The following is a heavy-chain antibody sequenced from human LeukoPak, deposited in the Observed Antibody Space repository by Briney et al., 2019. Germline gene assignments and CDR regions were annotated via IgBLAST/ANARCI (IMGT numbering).Heavy chain of an antibody. D-gene: IGHD1-26*01. CDR2: ISYVVDA. J-gene: IGHJ4*02. CDR3: ARTSGSQYVPIDS. Sequence: WETLSLTCADSGGSISSTSYYWAWIRHPAGEGLEWIGTISYVVDAYYNPSIESRVTISVATSKNQFSLELRSVSAADTAVYYCARTSGSQYVPIDSWGQGTRVTVSS. CDR1: GGSISSTSYY. V-gene: IGHV4-39*01.